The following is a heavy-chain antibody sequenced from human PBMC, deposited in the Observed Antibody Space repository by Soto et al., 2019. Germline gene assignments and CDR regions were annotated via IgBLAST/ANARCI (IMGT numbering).Heavy chain of an antibody. CDR1: GYTFTSYD. Sequence: ASVKVSCKASGYTFTSYDINWVRQATGQGREWMGWMNPNSGNTGYAQKFQGRVTMTRNTSISTAYMELSSLRSEDTAVYYCARGPPIYYDYIWGSYRSLVYMDVWGKGTTVTVSS. CDR2: MNPNSGNT. J-gene: IGHJ6*03. CDR3: ARGPPIYYDYIWGSYRSLVYMDV. D-gene: IGHD3-16*02. V-gene: IGHV1-8*01.